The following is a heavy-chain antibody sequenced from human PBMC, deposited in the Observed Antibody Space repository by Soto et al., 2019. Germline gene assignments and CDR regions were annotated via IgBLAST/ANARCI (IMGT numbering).Heavy chain of an antibody. Sequence: SETLSLTCAVYGGSYIGYYWSWIRQPPGKGLEWIGEINHSGSTNYNPSLKSRVTISVDTSKNQFSLKLSSVTAADTAVYYCATGPYGSGTTVYWGQGTLVTVFS. V-gene: IGHV4-34*01. CDR3: ATGPYGSGTTVY. D-gene: IGHD3-10*01. CDR1: GGSYIGYY. CDR2: INHSGST. J-gene: IGHJ4*02.